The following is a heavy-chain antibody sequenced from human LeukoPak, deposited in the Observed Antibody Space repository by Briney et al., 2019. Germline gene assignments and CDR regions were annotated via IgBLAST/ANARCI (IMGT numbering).Heavy chain of an antibody. V-gene: IGHV3-7*01. CDR1: GFTFSSYW. J-gene: IGHJ4*02. CDR2: IKQDGSEK. CDR3: ARVYWELGIFDY. D-gene: IGHD1-26*01. Sequence: GGSLRLSCAASGFTFSSYWMSWVRQAPGKGREWVANIKQDGSEKYYVDPVKGRFTISRDNAKNLLYLQMNSPSAEDTAVYYCARVYWELGIFDYWGQGTLVTVSS.